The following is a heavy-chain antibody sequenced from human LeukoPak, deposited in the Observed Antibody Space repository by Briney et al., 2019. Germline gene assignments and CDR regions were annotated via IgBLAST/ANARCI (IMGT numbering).Heavy chain of an antibody. J-gene: IGHJ4*02. Sequence: PGGSLRLSCAASGFTFSSYSMNWVRQAPGKGLEWVAYISSSGSTIYYADSVKGRFTISRDNAKSSLYLQMNSLRDEDTAVYYCARDYYDSSGLSRGGYWGQGTLVTVSS. CDR1: GFTFSSYS. D-gene: IGHD3-22*01. V-gene: IGHV3-48*02. CDR3: ARDYYDSSGLSRGGY. CDR2: ISSSGSTI.